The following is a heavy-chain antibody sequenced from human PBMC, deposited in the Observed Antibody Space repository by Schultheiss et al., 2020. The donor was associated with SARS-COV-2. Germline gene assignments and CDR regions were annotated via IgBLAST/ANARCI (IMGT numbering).Heavy chain of an antibody. CDR3: ARAGSIVLRFLEWSDAFDI. J-gene: IGHJ3*02. CDR1: GYTFTSYD. D-gene: IGHD3-3*01. CDR2: MNPNSGNT. V-gene: IGHV1-8*01. Sequence: ASVKVSCKASGYTFTSYDINWVRQATGQGLEWMGWMNPNSGNTGYAQKFQGRVTMTRDTSISTAYMELSRLRSDDTAVYYCARAGSIVLRFLEWSDAFDIWGQGTMVTVSS.